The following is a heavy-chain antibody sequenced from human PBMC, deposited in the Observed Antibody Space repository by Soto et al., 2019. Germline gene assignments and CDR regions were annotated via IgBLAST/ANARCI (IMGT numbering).Heavy chain of an antibody. V-gene: IGHV3-11*01. D-gene: IGHD2-15*01. Sequence: PGGFLRLSCAASGFTFSYYYMTWIRQAPGKGLEWVSYISSSGSGIYYPDSVKGRFTISRDNAKKSLYLQMSSLRAEDTAVYYCARTYSDAFDIWGQGTMVTVSS. CDR3: ARTYSDAFDI. CDR2: ISSSGSGI. J-gene: IGHJ3*02. CDR1: GFTFSYYY.